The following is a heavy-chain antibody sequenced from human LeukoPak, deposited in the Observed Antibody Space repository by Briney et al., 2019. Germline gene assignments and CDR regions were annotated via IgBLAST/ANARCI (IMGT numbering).Heavy chain of an antibody. CDR2: ILGSGGST. J-gene: IGHJ4*02. Sequence: GGSLGLSCAASGFTFSNYAMSWVRQAPGKGLEWVSAILGSGGSTYYADSVKGRFTVSRDNSKSTLYLQMNSLRAEDTALYYCAKWGDYDVLTGYYVPDYWGQGTLVTVSS. D-gene: IGHD3-9*01. CDR3: AKWGDYDVLTGYYVPDY. CDR1: GFTFSNYA. V-gene: IGHV3-23*01.